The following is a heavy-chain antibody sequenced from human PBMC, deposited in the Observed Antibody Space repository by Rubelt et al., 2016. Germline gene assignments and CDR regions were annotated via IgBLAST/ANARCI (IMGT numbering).Heavy chain of an antibody. CDR3: AKDTVGATSCDY. V-gene: IGHV3-21*04. CDR2: SSSSYI. J-gene: IGHJ4*02. D-gene: IGHD1-26*01. Sequence: SSSSYIYYADSVKGRFTISRDNAKNSLYLQMNSLRAEDTAVYYCAKDTVGATSCDYWGQGTLVTVSS.